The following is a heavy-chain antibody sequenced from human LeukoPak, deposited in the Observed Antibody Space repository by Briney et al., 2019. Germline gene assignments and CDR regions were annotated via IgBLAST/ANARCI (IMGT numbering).Heavy chain of an antibody. D-gene: IGHD3-22*01. J-gene: IGHJ5*02. CDR3: AREFHKYYYDSSGSEDYNWFDP. CDR2: INPSGGST. CDR1: GYTFTSYY. Sequence: ASVKVSCKASGYTFTSYYMHWVRQAPGQGLEWMGIINPSGGSTSYAQKFQGRVTMTRDTSTSTVYMELSSLRSEDTAVYYCAREFHKYYYDSSGSEDYNWFDPWGQGTLVTVSS. V-gene: IGHV1-46*01.